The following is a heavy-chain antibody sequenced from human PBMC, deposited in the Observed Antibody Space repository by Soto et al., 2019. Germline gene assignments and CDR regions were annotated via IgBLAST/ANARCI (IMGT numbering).Heavy chain of an antibody. Sequence: SVKVSCKASGGTFSSYAISWVRQAPGQGLEWMGGIIPIFGTANYAQKFQGRVTITADESTSTAYMELSSLRSEDTAVYYCASDSSGWYACGYWGQGTLVTVSS. J-gene: IGHJ4*02. CDR1: GGTFSSYA. D-gene: IGHD6-19*01. CDR3: ASDSSGWYACGY. V-gene: IGHV1-69*13. CDR2: IIPIFGTA.